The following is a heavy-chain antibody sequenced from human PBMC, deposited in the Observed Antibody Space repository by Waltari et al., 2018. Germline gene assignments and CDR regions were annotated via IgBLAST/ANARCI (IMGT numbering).Heavy chain of an antibody. J-gene: IGHJ6*02. V-gene: IGHV4-39*07. CDR1: GGSISSSSYY. CDR2: IYYSGST. CDR3: ARDPKDYYYGMDV. Sequence: QLQLQESGPGLVKPSETLSLTCTVSGGSISSSSYYWGWIRQPPGKRLEWIGSIYYSGSTYYNPSLKRRVTISVDTSKNQFSLKLSSVTAADTAVYYCARDPKDYYYGMDVWGQGTTVTVSS.